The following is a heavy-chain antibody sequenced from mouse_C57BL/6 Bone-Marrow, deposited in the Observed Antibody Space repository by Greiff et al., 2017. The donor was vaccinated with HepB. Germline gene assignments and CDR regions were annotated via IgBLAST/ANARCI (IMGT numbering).Heavy chain of an antibody. Sequence: EVNLVESGGGLVKPGGSLKLSCAASGFTFSSYTMSWVRQTPEKRLEWVATISGGGGNTYYPDSVKGRFTISRDNAKNTLYLQMSSLRSEDTALYYCAIYDGYYWYFDVWGTGTTVTVSS. J-gene: IGHJ1*03. CDR3: AIYDGYYWYFDV. CDR1: GFTFSSYT. V-gene: IGHV5-9*01. D-gene: IGHD2-3*01. CDR2: ISGGGGNT.